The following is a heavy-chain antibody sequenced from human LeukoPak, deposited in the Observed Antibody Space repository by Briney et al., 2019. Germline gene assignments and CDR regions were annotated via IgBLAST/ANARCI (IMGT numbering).Heavy chain of an antibody. CDR3: AKDRGIAAADHFDY. Sequence: GGSLRLSCAASGFTFSSYSMNWVRQAPGKGLEWVSSISSSSSYIYYADSVKGRFAISRDNAKNSLYLQMNSLRAEDTAVYYCAKDRGIAAADHFDYWGQGTLVTVSS. CDR2: ISSSSSYI. D-gene: IGHD6-13*01. V-gene: IGHV3-21*01. CDR1: GFTFSSYS. J-gene: IGHJ4*02.